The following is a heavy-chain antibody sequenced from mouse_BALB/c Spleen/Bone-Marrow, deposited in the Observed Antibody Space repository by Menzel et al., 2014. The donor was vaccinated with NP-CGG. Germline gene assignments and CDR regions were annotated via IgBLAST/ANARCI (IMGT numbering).Heavy chain of an antibody. Sequence: VKLVESGPGLVAPSQSLSITCTVSGFSLTSYGVHWVRQPPGKGLEWLGVIWAGGSTNYNSALMSRLSICKDNSKSQVFLKMNSLQTDDTAMYYCASPIYYDYPLFAYWGQGTLVTVSA. CDR2: IWAGGST. CDR1: GFSLTSYG. D-gene: IGHD2-4*01. CDR3: ASPIYYDYPLFAY. V-gene: IGHV2-9*02. J-gene: IGHJ3*01.